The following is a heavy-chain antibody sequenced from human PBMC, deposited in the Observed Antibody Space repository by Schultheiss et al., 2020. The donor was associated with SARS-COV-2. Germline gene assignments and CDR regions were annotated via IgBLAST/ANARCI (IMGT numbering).Heavy chain of an antibody. CDR3: ARVAMTTVTELDY. V-gene: IGHV3-66*01. CDR1: GFTFSDYW. Sequence: GGSLRLSCATSGFTFSDYWMTWVRQAPGKGLEWVSVIYTGDTIYYADSVKGRFTISRDTSRNTLYLQMNSLRAEDTAVYYCARVAMTTVTELDYWGQGTLVTVSS. J-gene: IGHJ4*02. D-gene: IGHD4-17*01. CDR2: IYTGDTI.